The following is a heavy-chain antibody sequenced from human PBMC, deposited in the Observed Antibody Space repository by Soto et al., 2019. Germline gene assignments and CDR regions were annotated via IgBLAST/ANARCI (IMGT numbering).Heavy chain of an antibody. CDR1: GGSISSGGYY. J-gene: IGHJ6*02. D-gene: IGHD6-6*01. Sequence: QVQLQESGPGLVKPSQTLSLTCTVSGGSISSGGYYWTWIRQHPGKGLEWIGYNYNSGITYYTPSLKSRVTISLDTSKHQFSLKLSSVTAADTAVYYCARGSSIAGLYYGMDVWGQGTTVTVAS. CDR3: ARGSSIAGLYYGMDV. CDR2: NYNSGIT. V-gene: IGHV4-31*03.